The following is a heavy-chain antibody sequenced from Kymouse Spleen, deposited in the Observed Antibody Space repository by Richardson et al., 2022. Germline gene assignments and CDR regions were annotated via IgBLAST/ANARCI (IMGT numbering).Heavy chain of an antibody. CDR1: GFTFSDHY. V-gene: IGHV3-72*01. CDR3: ARVGYNWNYGAFDI. J-gene: IGHJ3*02. D-gene: IGHD1-7*01. CDR2: TRNKANSYTT. Sequence: EVQLVESGGGLVQPGGSLRLSCAASGFTFSDHYMDWVRQAPGKGLEWVGRTRNKANSYTTEYAASVKGRFTISRDDSKNSLYLQMNSLKTEDTAVYYCARVGYNWNYGAFDIWGQGTMVTVSS.